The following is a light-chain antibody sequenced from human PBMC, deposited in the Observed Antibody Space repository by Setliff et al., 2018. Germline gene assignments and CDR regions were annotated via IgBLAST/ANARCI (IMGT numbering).Light chain of an antibody. CDR3: CSYAGSYTVV. J-gene: IGLJ2*01. CDR1: SSDVGYYNY. CDR2: DVS. Sequence: QSALTQPRSLSGTPGQSVTISCTGTSSDVGYYNYVSWYQQHPGKAPKLMIDDVSKRPSGVPDRFSGSKFGNTASLTISGLQAEDEADYYCCSYAGSYTVVFGGGTKVTVL. V-gene: IGLV2-11*01.